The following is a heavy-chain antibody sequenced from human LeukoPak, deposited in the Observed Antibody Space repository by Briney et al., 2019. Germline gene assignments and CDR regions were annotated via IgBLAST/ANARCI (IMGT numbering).Heavy chain of an antibody. CDR2: ISYDGSNK. CDR3: AKLGGGPKRMVRGVDDY. CDR1: AFTFSTYG. D-gene: IGHD3-10*01. Sequence: GRSLRLSCAASAFTFSTYGIPWVRQAPGKGLDWVAVISYDGSNKYYANSVKGGFTISGDNSKNTLYVQMNRVRAEDTAVYYCAKLGGGPKRMVRGVDDYWGQGTMVTVSS. V-gene: IGHV3-30*18. J-gene: IGHJ4*02.